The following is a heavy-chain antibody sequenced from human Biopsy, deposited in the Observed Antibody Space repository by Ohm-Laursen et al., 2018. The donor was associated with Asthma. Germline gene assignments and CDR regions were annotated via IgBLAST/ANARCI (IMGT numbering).Heavy chain of an antibody. V-gene: IGHV3-53*01. CDR3: ARAYGGSFFSGSFDI. Sequence: GSLRLSCAASGFTVSTNGMSWVRQPPGKGLEWVSVIYSRGGTYYADSVQGRVTISRDNSKNTLSLQMNSLRAEDTAVYYCARAYGGSFFSGSFDIWGQGTMVTVSS. CDR1: GFTVSTNG. D-gene: IGHD4-23*01. J-gene: IGHJ3*02. CDR2: IYSRGGT.